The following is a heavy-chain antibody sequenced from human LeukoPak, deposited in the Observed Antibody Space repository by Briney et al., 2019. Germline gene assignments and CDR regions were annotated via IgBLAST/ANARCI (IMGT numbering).Heavy chain of an antibody. CDR2: IYYSGST. CDR1: GGSISSGGYY. J-gene: IGHJ5*02. CDR3: ARESPSRVNWFDP. Sequence: SETLSLTCTVSGGSISSGGYYWSWIRQHPGKGLEWIGYIYYSGSTYYNPSLKSRVTISVDTSKSQFSLKLSSVIAADTAVYYCARESPSRVNWFDPWGQGTLVTVSS. V-gene: IGHV4-31*03.